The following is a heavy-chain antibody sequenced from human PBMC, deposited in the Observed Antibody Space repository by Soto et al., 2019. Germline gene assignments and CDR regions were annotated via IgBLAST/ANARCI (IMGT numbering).Heavy chain of an antibody. CDR2: IYWDDDE. Sequence: TLKESGPPLVKPTQTLTLTCTFSGFSLNTGGGGVGWVRQPRGKAMEWLALIYWDDDERYRPSLRSRLNITKDTINNPVVLTMTNMDPEDTATYYCVRNWRYYGGDYYYGMDAWGQGTTVTVSS. CDR1: GFSLNTGGGG. J-gene: IGHJ6*02. V-gene: IGHV2-5*02. CDR3: VRNWRYYGGDYYYGMDA. D-gene: IGHD3-10*01.